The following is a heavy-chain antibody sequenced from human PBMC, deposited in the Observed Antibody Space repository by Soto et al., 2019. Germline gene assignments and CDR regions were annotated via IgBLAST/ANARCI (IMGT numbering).Heavy chain of an antibody. D-gene: IGHD5-18*01. Sequence: NPXETLSLTCAVSGGPISSSSYYWGWIRQPPGKGLEWIGSIYYSGSTYYNPSLKSRVTISVDTSKNQFSLKLSSVTAADTAVYYCARFRIQLWADYWGQGTLVTVSS. J-gene: IGHJ4*02. CDR3: ARFRIQLWADY. CDR2: IYYSGST. CDR1: GGPISSSSYY. V-gene: IGHV4-39*01.